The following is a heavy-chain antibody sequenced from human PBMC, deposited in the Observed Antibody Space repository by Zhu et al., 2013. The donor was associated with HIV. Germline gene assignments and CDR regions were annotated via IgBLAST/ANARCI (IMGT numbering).Heavy chain of an antibody. CDR3: AREYYGSGNYYNPFDY. V-gene: IGHV1-46*01. CDR1: GYTFSSFY. D-gene: IGHD3-10*01. CDR2: INPSGGST. Sequence: QVQLVQSGAEVKKPGASVRVSCKASGYTFSSFYMHWVRQAPGQGLEWMGIINPSGGSTTYAQKFQGRVSITADKSTSTAYMELSRLRSEDTAVYYCAREYYGSGNYYNPFDYWGQGTLVTVSS. J-gene: IGHJ4*02.